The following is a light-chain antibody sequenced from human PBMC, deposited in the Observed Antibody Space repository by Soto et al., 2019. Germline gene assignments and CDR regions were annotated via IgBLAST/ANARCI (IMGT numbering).Light chain of an antibody. CDR3: QQRSNWPIT. CDR1: QSVSSY. V-gene: IGKV3-11*01. J-gene: IGKJ5*01. Sequence: EIVLTQSPATLSLSPGERATLSCRASQSVSSYLAWYQQKPGQAPRLLIYDASNRATGIPARFSGSGSGTDFTLTISSLEPDDFAVYYCQQRSNWPITFGQATRLDIK. CDR2: DAS.